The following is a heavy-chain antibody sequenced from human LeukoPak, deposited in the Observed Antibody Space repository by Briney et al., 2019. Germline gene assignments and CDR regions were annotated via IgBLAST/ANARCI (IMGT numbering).Heavy chain of an antibody. V-gene: IGHV1-3*01. J-gene: IGHJ5*02. CDR3: ARVDYYGSGSYSWFDP. CDR2: INAGNGNT. D-gene: IGHD3-10*01. CDR1: GYTFTSYA. Sequence: ASVKVSCKASGYTFTSYAMHWVRQAPGQRLEWMGWINAGNGNTKYSQKFQGRVTITRDTSASTAYMELSSLRSEDTAVYYCARVDYYGSGSYSWFDPWGQGTLVTVSS.